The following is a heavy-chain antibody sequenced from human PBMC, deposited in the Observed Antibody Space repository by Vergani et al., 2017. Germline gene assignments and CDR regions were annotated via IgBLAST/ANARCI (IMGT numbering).Heavy chain of an antibody. CDR1: GGSMSGYY. CDR2: MYHSGST. Sequence: QVNLQESGPGLVKPSETLSLTCSVSGGSMSGYYWSWIRQPPGKELEWIGYMYHSGSTNYNPSLETRVTISGDTSKNQFSLKLNSVTAADTAVYYCGRVADFYGLESRLLDLWGQGILVTVSS. CDR3: GRVADFYGLESRLLDL. V-gene: IGHV4-59*01. J-gene: IGHJ5*02. D-gene: IGHD3-10*01.